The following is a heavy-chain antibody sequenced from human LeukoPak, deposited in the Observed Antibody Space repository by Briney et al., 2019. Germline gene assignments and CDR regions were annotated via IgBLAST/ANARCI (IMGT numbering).Heavy chain of an antibody. J-gene: IGHJ4*02. D-gene: IGHD4-17*01. Sequence: GGSLRLSCAASGFTFSNAWMSWVRQAPGKGLEWVGRIKSKTDGGTTDYAAPVKGRFTISRDDSKNTLYLQMNSLKTEDTAVYYCTTEFMTTVTPSFDYWGQGTLVTVSS. CDR2: IKSKTDGGTT. CDR3: TTEFMTTVTPSFDY. V-gene: IGHV3-15*01. CDR1: GFTFSNAW.